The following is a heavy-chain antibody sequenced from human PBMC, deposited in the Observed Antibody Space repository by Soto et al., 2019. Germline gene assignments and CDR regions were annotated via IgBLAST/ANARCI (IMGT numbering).Heavy chain of an antibody. V-gene: IGHV3-9*01. Sequence: GGSLRLSCAASGVTFDDYAMHWVRQAPGKGLEWVSGISWNSGSIGYADSVKGRFTISRDNAKNSLYLQMNSLRAEDTALYYCAKDRVAAAGRHYYYYYMDVWGKGTTVTVSS. CDR3: AKDRVAAAGRHYYYYYMDV. J-gene: IGHJ6*03. CDR2: ISWNSGSI. CDR1: GVTFDDYA. D-gene: IGHD6-13*01.